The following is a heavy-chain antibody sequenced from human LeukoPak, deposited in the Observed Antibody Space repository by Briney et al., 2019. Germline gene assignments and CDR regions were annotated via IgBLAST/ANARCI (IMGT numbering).Heavy chain of an antibody. CDR2: IWYDGSHR. CDR3: VRDNAAADGALDY. D-gene: IGHD5-24*01. V-gene: IGHV3-33*01. J-gene: IGHJ4*02. Sequence: GGSLRLSCVASGFTFSSHGMHWVRQAPGKGLEWVAVIWYDGSHRYYPDSVKGRFTISRDNSKNTLFLQMDSLRVDETAVYYCVRDNAAADGALDYWGQGSLVSVSS. CDR1: GFTFSSHG.